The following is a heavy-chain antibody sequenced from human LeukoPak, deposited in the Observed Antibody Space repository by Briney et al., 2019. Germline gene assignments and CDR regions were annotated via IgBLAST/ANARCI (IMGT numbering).Heavy chain of an antibody. D-gene: IGHD1-1*01. CDR1: GFTFSNYG. CDR3: AKAPAGPEYSDNWRFGYNWFDP. Sequence: GGSLRLSCVASGFTFSNYGMSWVRQAPGKGLEWVSAIGTSGSSRYYADSVKGRFTISRDNSKNTLYLQLNSLRDEDTAAYYCAKAPAGPEYSDNWRFGYNWFDPWGQGTLVTVSS. J-gene: IGHJ5*02. CDR2: IGTSGSSR. V-gene: IGHV3-23*01.